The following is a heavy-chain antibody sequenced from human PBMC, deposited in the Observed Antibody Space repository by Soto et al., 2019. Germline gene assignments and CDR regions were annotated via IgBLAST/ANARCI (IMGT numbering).Heavy chain of an antibody. CDR2: INPSGGST. CDR3: ARDSVVVTDTTERAFDI. D-gene: IGHD2-21*02. V-gene: IGHV1-46*01. J-gene: IGHJ3*02. Sequence: GASVKVSCKASGYTFTSYYMHWVRQAPGQGLEWMGIINPSGGSTSYAQKLQGRVTMTRNTSTSTDYMELSSLRSEDTAVYYGARDSVVVTDTTERAFDIWGQGTMVTVSS. CDR1: GYTFTSYY.